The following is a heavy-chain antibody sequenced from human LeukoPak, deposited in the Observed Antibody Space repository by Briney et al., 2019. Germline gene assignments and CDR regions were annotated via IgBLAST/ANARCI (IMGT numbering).Heavy chain of an antibody. J-gene: IGHJ5*02. CDR1: GGTFNNSA. CDR3: ARDVQGDHGSGWFDP. V-gene: IGHV1-69*05. CDR2: IMPLFGTA. D-gene: IGHD2-21*02. Sequence: SVKVSCKTSGGTFNNSAISWVRQAPGQGLEWLGGIMPLFGTAGYAQKFQGRVTITKDESTRTVYLELTSLTSDDTAVYYCARDVQGDHGSGWFDPWGQGTLVSVSS.